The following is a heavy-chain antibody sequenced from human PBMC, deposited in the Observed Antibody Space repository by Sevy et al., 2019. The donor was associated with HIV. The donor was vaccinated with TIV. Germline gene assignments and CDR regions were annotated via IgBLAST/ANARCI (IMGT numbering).Heavy chain of an antibody. CDR1: GFTFSSYA. CDR2: ISYDGSNK. D-gene: IGHD3-10*01. J-gene: IGHJ4*02. Sequence: GGSLRLSCAASGFTFSSYAMHWVRQAPGKGLEWVAVISYDGSNKYYADSVKGRFTISRDNSKNTLYLQMNSLRAEDTAVYYCAREGQLWFVYYFDNWGQGTLVTVSS. V-gene: IGHV3-30-3*01. CDR3: AREGQLWFVYYFDN.